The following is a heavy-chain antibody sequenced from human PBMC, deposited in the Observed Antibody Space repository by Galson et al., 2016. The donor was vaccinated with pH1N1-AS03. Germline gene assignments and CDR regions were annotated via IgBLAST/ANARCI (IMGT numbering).Heavy chain of an antibody. J-gene: IGHJ3*01. CDR2: MSGSAITI. CDR3: ARLRWSNFGDAFDL. D-gene: IGHD4-23*01. Sequence: SLRLSCAASGFAFSDYFMSWIRQAPGKGLEWVSSMSGSAITIYYTDSVKGRFTISRDNLKNSLFLQMNNLRGEDTAVYYCARLRWSNFGDAFDLWGQGTMVTVSS. CDR1: GFAFSDYF. V-gene: IGHV3-11*01.